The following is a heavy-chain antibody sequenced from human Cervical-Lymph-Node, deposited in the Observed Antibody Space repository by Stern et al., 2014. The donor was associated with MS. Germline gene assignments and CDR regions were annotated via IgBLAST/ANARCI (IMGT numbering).Heavy chain of an antibody. J-gene: IGHJ4*02. V-gene: IGHV3-33*01. CDR1: GFTFSSYG. CDR2: IWYDGSDK. Sequence: VHLVESGGGVVQPGRSLRLSCAASGFTFSSYGMHWVRQAPGKGLEWVAVIWYDGSDKYYADSVKGRFTSSRDNSKNTLYLQMNSLRAEDTAVYYCARDEGIGGYFDYWGQGTLVTVSS. CDR3: ARDEGIGGYFDY. D-gene: IGHD1-26*01.